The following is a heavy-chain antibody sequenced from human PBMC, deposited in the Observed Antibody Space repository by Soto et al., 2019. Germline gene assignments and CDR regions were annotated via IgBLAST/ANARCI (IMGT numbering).Heavy chain of an antibody. Sequence: ESLTISCKCSGDIFTSYWIGGVRQITGKGLEWMGIIYPGDSDTRYSPSFQGQVTISADKSISTAYLQWSRLKASDTAMYYCARLTGPPRIAVDGPLDYWGQGTLVTVSS. CDR1: GDIFTSYW. V-gene: IGHV5-51*01. CDR2: IYPGDSDT. D-gene: IGHD6-19*01. J-gene: IGHJ4*02. CDR3: ARLTGPPRIAVDGPLDY.